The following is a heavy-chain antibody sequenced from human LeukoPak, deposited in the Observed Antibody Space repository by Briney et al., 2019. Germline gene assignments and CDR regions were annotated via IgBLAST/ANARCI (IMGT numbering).Heavy chain of an antibody. D-gene: IGHD3-10*01. CDR3: ARHEGGGWFDH. CDR1: GDSISTYY. J-gene: IGHJ5*02. V-gene: IGHV4-59*08. CDR2: IYFSGST. Sequence: SETLSLTCTVPGDSISTYYWSWIRQPPGKGLEWIGYIYFSGSTNYNPSLKSRVTISVDTSKNQFSLKLNSVTATDTAVYYCARHEGGGWFDHWGQGTLVTVSS.